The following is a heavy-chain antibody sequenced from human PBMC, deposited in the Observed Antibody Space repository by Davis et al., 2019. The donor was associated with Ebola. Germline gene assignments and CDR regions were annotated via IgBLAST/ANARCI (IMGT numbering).Heavy chain of an antibody. Sequence: GESLKISCAASGFTFSSYSMNWVRQAPGKGLEWVSYISSSSSTIYYADSVKGRFTISRDNAKNSLYLQMNSLRAEDTAVYYCAKDNLWVVVTAIVDYWGQGTLVTVSS. CDR2: ISSSSSTI. D-gene: IGHD2-21*02. V-gene: IGHV3-48*01. J-gene: IGHJ4*02. CDR3: AKDNLWVVVTAIVDY. CDR1: GFTFSSYS.